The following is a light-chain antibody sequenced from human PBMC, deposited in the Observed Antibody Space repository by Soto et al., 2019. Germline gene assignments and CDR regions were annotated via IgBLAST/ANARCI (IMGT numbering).Light chain of an antibody. Sequence: QSARTQPASVSGSPGQSITISCTGTSSDVGGYNYVSWYQQHPGKAPKLMIYDVSNRPSGVSNRFSGSKSGNTASLTISGLQAEDETDYYCSSYTTISPHVVFGGGTKVTVL. CDR3: SSYTTISPHVV. J-gene: IGLJ2*01. CDR2: DVS. CDR1: SSDVGGYNY. V-gene: IGLV2-14*01.